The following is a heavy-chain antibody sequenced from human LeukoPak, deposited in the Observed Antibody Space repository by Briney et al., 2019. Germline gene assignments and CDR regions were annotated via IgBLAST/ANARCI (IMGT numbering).Heavy chain of an antibody. J-gene: IGHJ5*02. CDR3: ARRVEMATLWFDP. CDR2: IYYSVRT. D-gene: IGHD5-24*01. Sequence: SETLSLTCTVSGGSISSSSYYWGWIRQPPGKGLEWIGSIYYSVRTDYNPSLKSRVTISVDTSKNQFPLKLSSVTAADTAVYYCARRVEMATLWFDPWGQGTLVTVSS. CDR1: GGSISSSSYY. V-gene: IGHV4-39*01.